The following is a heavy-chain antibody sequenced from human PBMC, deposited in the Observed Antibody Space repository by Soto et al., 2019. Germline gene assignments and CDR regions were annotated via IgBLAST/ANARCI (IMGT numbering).Heavy chain of an antibody. V-gene: IGHV3-33*01. CDR2: IWYDGSNK. J-gene: IGHJ4*02. D-gene: IGHD3-22*01. CDR1: GFTFSSYG. CDR3: ARDYDSRGYPRYYFDY. Sequence: QVQLVESGGGVVQPGRSLRLSCAASGFTFSSYGMHWVRQAPGKGLEWVAVIWYDGSNKYYADSVKGRFTISRDNSTNTLYLQMNSLRAEDTAVYYCARDYDSRGYPRYYFDYWGQGTLVTVSS.